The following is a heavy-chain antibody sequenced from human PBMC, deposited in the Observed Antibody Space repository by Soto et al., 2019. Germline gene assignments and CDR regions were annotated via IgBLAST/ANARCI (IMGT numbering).Heavy chain of an antibody. V-gene: IGHV3-30-3*01. J-gene: IGHJ3*02. CDR1: GSTFSSYD. CDR3: VRGPSHGAFDI. CDR2: ISPDGNKA. Sequence: QVQLVESGGDVVQPGRSLRLSCAASGSTFSSYDIHWVRQAPGKGLEWVAHISPDGNKAYYADSVKGRFIISRDNARNTVYVQVNSLSPEETAVYHCVRGPSHGAFDIWGHGTLVTVSS.